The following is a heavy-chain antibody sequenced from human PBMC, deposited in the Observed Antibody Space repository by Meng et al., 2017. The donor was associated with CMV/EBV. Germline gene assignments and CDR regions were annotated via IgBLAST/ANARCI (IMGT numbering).Heavy chain of an antibody. Sequence: FTFSSYAMSWVHQAPGTGLEWVSAISGSGGSTYYADSVKGRFTISRDNSKNTLYLQMNSLRAEDTAVYYCAKASDFWSGYYDNWFDPWGQGTLVTVSS. J-gene: IGHJ5*02. CDR2: ISGSGGST. V-gene: IGHV3-23*01. CDR1: FTFSSYA. CDR3: AKASDFWSGYYDNWFDP. D-gene: IGHD3-3*01.